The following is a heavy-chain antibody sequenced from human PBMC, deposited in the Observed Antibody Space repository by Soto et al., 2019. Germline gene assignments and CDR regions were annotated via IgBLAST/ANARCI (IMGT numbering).Heavy chain of an antibody. Sequence: PGGYLRLSCAASGFTFSDYYMSCIRQAPGKGQEWVSYISSSSSYTNYADSVKGRFTISRDNAKNSLYLQMNSLRAEDTAVYYYARDCTFYYYGSGSYYPYYYGMDVWGQGT. CDR1: GFTFSDYY. J-gene: IGHJ6*02. D-gene: IGHD3-10*01. V-gene: IGHV3-11*05. CDR3: ARDCTFYYYGSGSYYPYYYGMDV. CDR2: ISSSSSYT.